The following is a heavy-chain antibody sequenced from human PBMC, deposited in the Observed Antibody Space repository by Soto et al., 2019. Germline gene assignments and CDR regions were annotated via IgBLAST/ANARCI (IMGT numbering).Heavy chain of an antibody. D-gene: IGHD4-17*01. V-gene: IGHV1-69*01. CDR3: ARARGDADYGDPRGNAFDI. CDR2: IIPIFGTA. Sequence: QVQLVQSGAEVKKPGSSVKVSCKASGGTFSSYAISWVRQAPGQGLEWLGGIIPIFGTANYAQKFQCRVTITADESTSTAYMELSSLRSEDTAVYYCARARGDADYGDPRGNAFDIWGQGTMVTVSS. CDR1: GGTFSSYA. J-gene: IGHJ3*02.